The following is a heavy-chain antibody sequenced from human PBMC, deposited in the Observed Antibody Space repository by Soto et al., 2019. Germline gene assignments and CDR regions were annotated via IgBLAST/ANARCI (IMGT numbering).Heavy chain of an antibody. CDR1: GGSISSGDYY. V-gene: IGHV4-30-4*01. J-gene: IGHJ3*02. Sequence: TSETLSLTCTVSGGSISSGDYYWSWIRQPPGKGLEWIGYIYYSGSTYYNPSLKSRVTISVDTSKNQFSLKLSSVTAADTAVYYCARQTAPDAFDIWGQVTMVTVS. CDR3: ARQTAPDAFDI. CDR2: IYYSGST.